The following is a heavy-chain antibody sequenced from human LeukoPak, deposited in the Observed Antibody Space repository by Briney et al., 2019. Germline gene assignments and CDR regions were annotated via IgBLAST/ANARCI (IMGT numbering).Heavy chain of an antibody. J-gene: IGHJ5*02. D-gene: IGHD2-15*01. CDR2: IYYSGST. CDR3: ARVVVAATRREGWFDP. Sequence: PSETLSLTCTVSGGSISSYYWSWIRQPPGKGLEWIGYIYYSGSTNYNPSLRSRVTISVDTSKNQFSLKLSSVTAADTAVYYCARVVVAATRREGWFDPWGQGTLVTVSS. V-gene: IGHV4-59*01. CDR1: GGSISSYY.